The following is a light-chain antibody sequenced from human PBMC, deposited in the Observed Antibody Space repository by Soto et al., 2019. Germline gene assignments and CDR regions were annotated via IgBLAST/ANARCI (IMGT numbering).Light chain of an antibody. CDR1: NIEGKS. J-gene: IGLJ2*01. CDR2: DDS. V-gene: IGLV3-21*02. CDR3: QVWDDSLNGVI. Sequence: SYELTQPPSVSVAPAQTATITCEGSNIEGKSVHWYQQKPGQAPVLVVYDDSDRPSGIPERFTGSNSGNTATLTISRLEGGDEADYYCQVWDDSLNGVIFGGGTKLTVL.